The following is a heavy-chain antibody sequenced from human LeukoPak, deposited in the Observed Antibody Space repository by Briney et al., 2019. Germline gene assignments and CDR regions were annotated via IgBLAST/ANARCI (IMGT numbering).Heavy chain of an antibody. CDR2: INHRGST. CDR1: GGSFSGYY. CDR3: ARACSSTSCYLLTYYYGMDV. D-gene: IGHD2-2*01. J-gene: IGHJ6*02. Sequence: SETLSLTCAVYGGSFSGYYWSWIRQPPGKGLEWIGEINHRGSTNYNPSLKSRVTISVDTSRNQFSLKLSSVTAADTAVYYCARACSSTSCYLLTYYYGMDVWGQGTTVTVSS. V-gene: IGHV4-34*01.